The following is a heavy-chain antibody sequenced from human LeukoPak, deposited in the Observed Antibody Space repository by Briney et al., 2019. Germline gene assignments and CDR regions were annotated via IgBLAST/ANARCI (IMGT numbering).Heavy chain of an antibody. J-gene: IGHJ1*01. D-gene: IGHD2-21*01. Sequence: GGSLSLSCAASGFTFTDYWMPWVRQVPGKGLVWVSRINFDGSIITYVDSVKGRLTISRDNAKKTLYRQMNSLKAEDTTIYFCASGGGYYHWGQGTVVTVSS. CDR1: GFTFTDYW. V-gene: IGHV3-74*03. CDR2: INFDGSII. CDR3: ASGGGYYH.